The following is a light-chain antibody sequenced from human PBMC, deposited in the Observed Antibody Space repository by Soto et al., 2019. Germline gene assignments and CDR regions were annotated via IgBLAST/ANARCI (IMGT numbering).Light chain of an antibody. CDR2: GAS. CDR1: QSVSSSY. CDR3: QQYGSSPRT. V-gene: IGKV3-20*01. Sequence: IVLTQSPGTLSLSPGERATLSCRASQSVSSSYLAWYQQKPGLAPRLLIYGASSRATGIPDRFSGSGSGTDFTLIISRLEPEDVAVYYCQQYGSSPRTFGQGTKVAIK. J-gene: IGKJ1*01.